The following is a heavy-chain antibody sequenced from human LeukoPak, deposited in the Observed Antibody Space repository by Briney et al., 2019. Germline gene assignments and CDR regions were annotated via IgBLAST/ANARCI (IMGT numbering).Heavy chain of an antibody. CDR1: GYTFTSYD. J-gene: IGHJ4*02. D-gene: IGHD5-18*01. CDR2: MNPNSGNT. Sequence: ASVKVSCKASGYTFTSYDINWVRQATGQGLEWMGWMNPNSGNTGYAQKFQGRVTMARNTSISTAYMELSSLRSEDTAVFYCTRAYTAIVLDYWGQGTLVTVSS. V-gene: IGHV1-8*01. CDR3: TRAYTAIVLDY.